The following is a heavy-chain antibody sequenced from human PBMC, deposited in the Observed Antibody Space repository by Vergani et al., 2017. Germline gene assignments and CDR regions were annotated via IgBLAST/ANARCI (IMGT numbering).Heavy chain of an antibody. CDR2: ISGSGGST. Sequence: EVQLLESGGDLVQPGGSLRLSCAASGFTFNHYAMNWVRQAPGKGLEWVSGISGSGGSTYYAGSVKGRFPIARGSSKNTLYLQMNSLSAVDTAVYYCAKANPRNRGYDYLSYYHAMDVWGQGTTVTVSS. J-gene: IGHJ6*02. CDR3: AKANPRNRGYDYLSYYHAMDV. V-gene: IGHV3-23*01. D-gene: IGHD5-12*01. CDR1: GFTFNHYA.